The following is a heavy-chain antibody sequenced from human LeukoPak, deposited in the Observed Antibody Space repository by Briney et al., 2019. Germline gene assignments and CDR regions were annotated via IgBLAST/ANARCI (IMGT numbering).Heavy chain of an antibody. CDR2: IKQDGSVK. Sequence: GGSLRLSCAASSEFTFSNYWMNWVRQAPGRGLEWVANIKQDGSVKYYVDPVKGRFTISRDNAKNSLYLQMNSLRAEDMALYYCAKDIGGSGWSFDYWGQGTLVTVSS. J-gene: IGHJ4*02. V-gene: IGHV3-7*03. CDR1: SEFTFSNYW. D-gene: IGHD6-19*01. CDR3: AKDIGGSGWSFDY.